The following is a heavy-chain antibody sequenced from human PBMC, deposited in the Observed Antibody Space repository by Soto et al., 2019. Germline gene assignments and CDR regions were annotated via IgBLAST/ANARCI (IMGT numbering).Heavy chain of an antibody. J-gene: IGHJ5*02. CDR3: ARAVVVVSNWFDP. CDR1: GGSISSGGYY. CDR2: IYYSGST. V-gene: IGHV4-31*03. Sequence: QVQLQESGPGLVKPSQTLSLTCTVSGGSISSGGYYWSWIRQHPGKGLEWIGYIYYSGSTYYNPSLKSRVTITVDTSKNQFSLKLSSVTAADTAVYYCARAVVVVSNWFDPWGQGTLVTVSS. D-gene: IGHD2-15*01.